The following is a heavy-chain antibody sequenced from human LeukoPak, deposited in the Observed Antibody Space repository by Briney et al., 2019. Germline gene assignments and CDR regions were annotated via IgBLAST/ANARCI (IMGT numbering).Heavy chain of an antibody. CDR2: INAGNGNT. D-gene: IGHD3-10*01. CDR3: ARGPHGFVELSPLDY. V-gene: IGHV1-3*01. CDR1: GYTFTSYA. Sequence: ASVKVSCKASGYTFTSYAMHWVRQAPGQRLEWMGWINAGNGNTKYSQKFQGRVTITRDTSASTAYMELSSLRSEDTAVYYCARGPHGFVELSPLDYWGQGTLVTVSS. J-gene: IGHJ4*02.